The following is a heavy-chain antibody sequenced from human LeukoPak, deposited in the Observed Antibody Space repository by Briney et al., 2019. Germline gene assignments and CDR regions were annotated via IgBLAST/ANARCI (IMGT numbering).Heavy chain of an antibody. J-gene: IGHJ6*02. V-gene: IGHV4-31*03. CDR2: IYYSGST. D-gene: IGHD2-2*01. CDR1: GGSISSGGYY. CDR3: ARDRVVVVPAAPPGYYYYGMDV. Sequence: SQTLSLTCTVSGGSISSGGYYWSWIRQHPGKGLEWIGYIYYSGSTYYNPSLKSRVTISVDTSKSQFSLKLSSVTAADTAVYYCARDRVVVVPAAPPGYYYYGMDVWGQGTTVTVSS.